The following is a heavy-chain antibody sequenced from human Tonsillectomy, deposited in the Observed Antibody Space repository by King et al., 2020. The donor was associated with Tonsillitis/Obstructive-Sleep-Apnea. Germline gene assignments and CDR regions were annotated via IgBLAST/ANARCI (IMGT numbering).Heavy chain of an antibody. CDR3: ARDLMAGYYFDY. V-gene: IGHV1-18*01. J-gene: IGHJ4*02. Sequence: QLVQSGAEVKKPGASVKVSCKASGYTFNSFGISWVRQAPGQGLEWMGWISGFNGNTNYAQNLQGRVTMTTDTFTSTAYMELRSLRSDDTAVYYCARDLMAGYYFDYWGQGTLVTVSS. D-gene: IGHD5-24*01. CDR1: GYTFNSFG. CDR2: ISGFNGNT.